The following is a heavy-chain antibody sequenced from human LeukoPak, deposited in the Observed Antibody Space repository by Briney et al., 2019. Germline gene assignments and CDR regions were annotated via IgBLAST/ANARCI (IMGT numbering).Heavy chain of an antibody. Sequence: GESLKISCKGSGYSFTNYWIGWVRQMPGKGLEWIGIIFPGDSDTTYSPSFQGQVTISADKSISTAYLQWSSLKASDTAMYYCARHVDSSSWSPFDYWGQGTLVTVSS. V-gene: IGHV5-51*01. J-gene: IGHJ4*02. CDR3: ARHVDSSSWSPFDY. CDR1: GYSFTNYW. CDR2: IFPGDSDT. D-gene: IGHD6-13*01.